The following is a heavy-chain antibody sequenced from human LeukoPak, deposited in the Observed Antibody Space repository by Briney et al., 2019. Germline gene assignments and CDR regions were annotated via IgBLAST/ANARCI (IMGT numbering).Heavy chain of an antibody. D-gene: IGHD2-15*01. J-gene: IGHJ4*02. CDR3: ARGPTYCSSSSCLQGE. CDR1: GGSISSGDYY. Sequence: SETLSLTCTVSGGSISSGDYYWSWIRQPPGKGLEWIGYIYYSGSTYYNPSLRSRVTISVDTSKNQFSLKLSSVTAADTAVYYCARGPTYCSSSSCLQGEWGQGTLVTVSS. CDR2: IYYSGST. V-gene: IGHV4-30-4*08.